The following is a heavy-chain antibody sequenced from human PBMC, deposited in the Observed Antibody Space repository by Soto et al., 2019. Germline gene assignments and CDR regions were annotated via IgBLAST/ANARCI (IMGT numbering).Heavy chain of an antibody. CDR2: IYYSGST. Sequence: SETLSLTCTVSGGSISSGGYYWSWIRQHPGKGLEWIGYIYYSGSTYYNPSLKSRVTISVDTSKNQFSLKLSSATAADTAVYYCARVITIFGVDNPDAFDIWGQGTMVTVSS. CDR3: ARVITIFGVDNPDAFDI. D-gene: IGHD3-3*01. J-gene: IGHJ3*02. CDR1: GGSISSGGYY. V-gene: IGHV4-31*03.